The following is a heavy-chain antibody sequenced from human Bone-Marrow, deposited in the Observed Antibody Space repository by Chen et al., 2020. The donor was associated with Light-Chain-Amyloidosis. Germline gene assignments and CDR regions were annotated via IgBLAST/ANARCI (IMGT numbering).Heavy chain of an antibody. CDR2: IYPDDADA. CDR1: GYTFPNYW. J-gene: IGHJ4*02. Sequence: EVQLEQSGPEVKKPGESLKISCKGSGYTFPNYWIGWVRQMPGKGLEWMGVIYPDDADARYSPSFEGQVTISADKSITTAYRQWRSLKSSDTAMDYCARRRDGYNFDYWGQGTLVTVSS. D-gene: IGHD5-12*01. V-gene: IGHV5-51*01. CDR3: ARRRDGYNFDY.